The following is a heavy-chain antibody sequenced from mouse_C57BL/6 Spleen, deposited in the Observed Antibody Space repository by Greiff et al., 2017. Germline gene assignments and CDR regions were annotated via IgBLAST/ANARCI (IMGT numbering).Heavy chain of an antibody. D-gene: IGHD1-1*01. CDR1: GYPFTSYG. CDR3: ARRRDGVGSGYFWYFDV. J-gene: IGHJ1*03. CDR2: FYPRSGNT. Sequence: VQLQQSGAELARPGASVTLSCTASGYPFTSYGISWVKQRTGQCLEWIGEFYPRSGNTYYNARFKGKATLTADKSSSTAYMELRILTSEDSAVYVCARRRDGVGSGYFWYFDVWGTGTTVTVAS. V-gene: IGHV1-81*01.